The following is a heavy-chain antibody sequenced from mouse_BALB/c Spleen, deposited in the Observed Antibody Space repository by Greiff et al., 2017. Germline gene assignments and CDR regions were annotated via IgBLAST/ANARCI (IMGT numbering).Heavy chain of an antibody. V-gene: IGHV5-6-5*01. CDR3: AREDYGSPWLAY. Sequence: EVQLVESGGGLVKPGGSLKLSCAASGFTFSSYAMSWVRQTPEKRLEWVASISSGGSTYYPDSVKGRFTISRDNARNILYLQMSSLRSEDTAMYYCAREDYGSPWLAYWGQGTLVTVSA. D-gene: IGHD1-1*01. CDR2: ISSGGST. J-gene: IGHJ3*01. CDR1: GFTFSSYA.